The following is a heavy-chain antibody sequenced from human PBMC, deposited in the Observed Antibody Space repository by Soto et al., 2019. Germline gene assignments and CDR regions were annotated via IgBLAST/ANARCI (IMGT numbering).Heavy chain of an antibody. D-gene: IGHD3-10*01. CDR1: GGSISTDNW. CDR2: MYHSGDS. J-gene: IGHJ4*02. V-gene: IGHV4-4*02. CDR3: TRASASSMLRGVVIN. Sequence: SETVSLTCAVSGGSISTDNWWSWVRQPPGKGLEWIGEMYHSGDSNFNPSLKSRVTISVDKSKNQFSMQMASVTAADTALYYCTRASASSMLRGVVINWGRGTQVTV.